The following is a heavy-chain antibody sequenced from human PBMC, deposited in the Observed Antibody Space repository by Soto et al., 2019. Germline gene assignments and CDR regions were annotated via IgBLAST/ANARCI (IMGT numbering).Heavy chain of an antibody. CDR1: GFTFSSYG. Sequence: PGGSLRLSCAASGFTFSSYGMHWVRQAPGQGLEWVEVISYDGSNKYYADSVKGRFTISRDNSKNTLYLQMNSLRAEDTAVYYCAKARDTLGDYYYGMDVWGQGTTVTVSS. CDR3: AKARDTLGDYYYGMDV. J-gene: IGHJ6*02. D-gene: IGHD3-16*01. V-gene: IGHV3-30*18. CDR2: ISYDGSNK.